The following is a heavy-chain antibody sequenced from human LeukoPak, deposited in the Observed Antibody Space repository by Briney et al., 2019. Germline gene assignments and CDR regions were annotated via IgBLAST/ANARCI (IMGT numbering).Heavy chain of an antibody. V-gene: IGHV3-30*03. Sequence: GRSLRLSCAASGFTFSSYGMHWVRQAPGKGLEWVAVISYDGRSKYYGDSVKGRFTISRDDSKNTLYLQMNSLRAEDTAVYYCATSYGSGSYGCFDIWGQGTMVTASS. D-gene: IGHD3-10*01. CDR1: GFTFSSYG. CDR3: ATSYGSGSYGCFDI. J-gene: IGHJ3*02. CDR2: ISYDGRSK.